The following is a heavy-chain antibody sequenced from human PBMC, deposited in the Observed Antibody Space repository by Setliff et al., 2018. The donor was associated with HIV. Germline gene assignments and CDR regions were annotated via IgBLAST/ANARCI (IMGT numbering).Heavy chain of an antibody. CDR3: ITDLYGSSLSSGWSWYFQH. Sequence: GESLKISCAASGFTFSNSMMGWVRQAPGKGLEWVGRIKTKTNAGATDYAAPVKGRFTISRDDSKNTLFLQMDSLTTEDTAVYYCITDLYGSSLSSGWSWYFQHWGPGTLVTVSS. V-gene: IGHV3-15*01. J-gene: IGHJ1*01. CDR2: IKTKTNAGAT. D-gene: IGHD6-19*01. CDR1: GFTFSNSM.